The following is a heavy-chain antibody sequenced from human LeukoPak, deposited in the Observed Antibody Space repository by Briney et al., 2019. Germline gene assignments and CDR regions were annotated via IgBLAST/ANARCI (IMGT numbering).Heavy chain of an antibody. Sequence: SETLSLTCTVSGGSISTSTYYWGWIRQPPGKGLEWIGSIYYSGSPYYNPSLKSRVTISVDTSNNQFSLKLSSVTAADTAVYYCARGEIGDLFDYWGQGTLVTVSS. CDR1: GGSISTSTYY. D-gene: IGHD3-16*01. CDR2: IYYSGSP. CDR3: ARGEIGDLFDY. J-gene: IGHJ4*02. V-gene: IGHV4-39*07.